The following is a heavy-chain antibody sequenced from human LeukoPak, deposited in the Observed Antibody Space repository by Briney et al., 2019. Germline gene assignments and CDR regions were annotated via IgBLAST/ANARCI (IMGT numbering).Heavy chain of an antibody. CDR2: ISSSGSTI. V-gene: IGHV3-48*03. Sequence: GGSLRLSCAASGFTFSSYEMNWVRQASGKGLEWVSYISSSGSTIYYADSVKGRFTVSRDKSKNTLYLQMNNLRVEDTAVYYCAILSVPGDYFDYWGQGTLVTVSS. J-gene: IGHJ4*02. D-gene: IGHD3-10*02. CDR1: GFTFSSYE. CDR3: AILSVPGDYFDY.